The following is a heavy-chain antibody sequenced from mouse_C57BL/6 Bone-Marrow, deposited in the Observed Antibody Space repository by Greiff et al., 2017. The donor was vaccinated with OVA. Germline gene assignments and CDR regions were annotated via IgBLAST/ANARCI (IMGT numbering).Heavy chain of an antibody. J-gene: IGHJ1*03. D-gene: IGHD1-1*01. CDR2: INPNYGTT. CDR1: GYSFTDYN. Sequence: EVKLVESGPELVKPGASVKISCKASGYSFTDYNMNWVKQSNGKSLEWIGVINPNYGTTSYNQKFKGKATLTVDQSSSTAYMQLNSLTSEDSAVYYCARLTNYYGRGFWYFDVWGTGTTVTVSS. CDR3: ARLTNYYGRGFWYFDV. V-gene: IGHV1-39*01.